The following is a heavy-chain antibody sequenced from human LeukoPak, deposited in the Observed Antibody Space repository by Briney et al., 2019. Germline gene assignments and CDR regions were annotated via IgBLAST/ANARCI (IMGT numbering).Heavy chain of an antibody. V-gene: IGHV1-24*01. D-gene: IGHD3-10*01. CDR2: FDPEDGET. J-gene: IGHJ4*02. CDR1: GYTLTELS. CDR3: ATGPQDGFGPTDY. Sequence: ASVKVSCKVSGYTLTELSMHWVRQAPGNGLEWMGGFDPEDGETIYAQKFQGRVTMTEDTSTDTAYMELSSLRSEDTAVYYCATGPQDGFGPTDYWGQGTLVTVSS.